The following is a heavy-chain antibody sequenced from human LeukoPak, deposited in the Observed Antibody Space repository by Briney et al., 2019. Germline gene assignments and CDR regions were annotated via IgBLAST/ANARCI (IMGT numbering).Heavy chain of an antibody. CDR2: ISGSGGST. Sequence: GGSLRLSCAASGFTVSSYYMSWVRQAPGKGLEWVSAISGSGGSTYYADSVKGRFTISRDNSKNTLYLQMNSLRAEDTAVYYCAKCRDYDYVWGSYRYLDAFDIWGQGTMVTVSS. D-gene: IGHD3-16*02. V-gene: IGHV3-23*01. CDR1: GFTVSSYY. CDR3: AKCRDYDYVWGSYRYLDAFDI. J-gene: IGHJ3*02.